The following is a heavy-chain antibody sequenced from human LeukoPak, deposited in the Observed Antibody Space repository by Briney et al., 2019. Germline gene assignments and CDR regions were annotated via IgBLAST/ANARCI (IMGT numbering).Heavy chain of an antibody. CDR1: GGTFSSYA. CDR3: ARGRIVATGYFDY. J-gene: IGHJ4*02. Sequence: GASVKVSCKASGGTFSSYAISWVRQAPGQGLEWMGRIIPILGIANYAQKFQGRVTITADKSTSTAYMELSSLRSEDTAVYYCARGRIVATGYFDYWGQGTLVTVSS. D-gene: IGHD5-12*01. CDR2: IIPILGIA. V-gene: IGHV1-69*04.